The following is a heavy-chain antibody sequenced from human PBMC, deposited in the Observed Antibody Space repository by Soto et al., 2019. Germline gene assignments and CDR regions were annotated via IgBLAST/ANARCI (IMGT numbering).Heavy chain of an antibody. CDR3: ASNYGDYA. Sequence: SETLSLTCAVYGGSFSGYYWSWIRQPPGKGLEWIGEINHSGSTNYNPSLKSRVTISVDTSKNQFSLKLSSVTAADTAVYYCASNYGDYAWGQGTLVAVSS. V-gene: IGHV4-34*01. CDR2: INHSGST. J-gene: IGHJ4*02. CDR1: GGSFSGYY. D-gene: IGHD4-17*01.